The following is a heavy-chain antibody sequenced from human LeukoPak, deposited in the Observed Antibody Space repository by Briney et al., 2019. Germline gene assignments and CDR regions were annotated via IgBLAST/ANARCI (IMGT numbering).Heavy chain of an antibody. D-gene: IGHD4-17*01. Sequence: SDTLSLTCAVYGGSFSGYYWSWLRQPPGKGLEWIGEIYHSGSTNYNPSLKTRVTISVDKSKNQFSLKLSSVTAADTAVYYCARASHDYGDYSHFDYWGQGTLVTVSS. J-gene: IGHJ4*02. CDR3: ARASHDYGDYSHFDY. CDR1: GGSFSGYY. V-gene: IGHV4-34*01. CDR2: IYHSGST.